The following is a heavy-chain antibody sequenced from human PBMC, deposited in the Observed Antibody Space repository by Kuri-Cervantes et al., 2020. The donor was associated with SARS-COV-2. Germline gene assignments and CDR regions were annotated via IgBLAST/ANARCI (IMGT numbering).Heavy chain of an antibody. V-gene: IGHV4-59*01. CDR1: GGSISSYY. Sequence: SETLSLTCTVSGGSISSYYWSWIRQPPGKGLEWIGYIYYSGSTNYNPSLKSRVTISLDTSKNQFSLTLSSVTAADTAVYYCARRVAAAGFDYWGQGTLVTVSS. D-gene: IGHD6-13*01. CDR3: ARRVAAAGFDY. CDR2: IYYSGST. J-gene: IGHJ4*02.